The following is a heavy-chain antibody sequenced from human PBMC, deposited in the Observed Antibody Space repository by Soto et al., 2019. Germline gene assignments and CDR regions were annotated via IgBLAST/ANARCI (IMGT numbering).Heavy chain of an antibody. D-gene: IGHD6-19*01. Sequence: EVQLVESGGGLVQPGGSLRLSCAASGFTFGSYWMTWVRQAPGKGLEWVANIKQDVSEKYYVDSVMGRFTISRDNAKNSLYLQMNSLRDEDTAVYYCARSGPIDYWGQGTLVTVSS. V-gene: IGHV3-7*02. CDR3: ARSGPIDY. J-gene: IGHJ4*02. CDR1: GFTFGSYW. CDR2: IKQDVSEK.